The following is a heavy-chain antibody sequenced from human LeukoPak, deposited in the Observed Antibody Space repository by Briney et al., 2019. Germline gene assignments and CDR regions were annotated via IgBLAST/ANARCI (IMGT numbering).Heavy chain of an antibody. V-gene: IGHV3-20*04. Sequence: GGSQRLSCAASGFTFDDYGMSWVRQAPGKGLEWVSGINWNGGSTGYADSVKGRFTISRDNAKNSLYLQMNSLRAEDTAVYYCARGSVAGHGIDAFDIWGQGTMVTVSS. D-gene: IGHD6-19*01. CDR2: INWNGGST. CDR1: GFTFDDYG. CDR3: ARGSVAGHGIDAFDI. J-gene: IGHJ3*02.